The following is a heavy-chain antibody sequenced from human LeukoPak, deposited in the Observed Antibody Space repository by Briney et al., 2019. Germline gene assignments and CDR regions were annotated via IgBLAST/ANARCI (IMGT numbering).Heavy chain of an antibody. CDR1: GFTFDDYA. J-gene: IGHJ4*02. Sequence: GRSLRLSCAASGFTFDDYAMHWVRQAPGKGLEWVSGISWNSGSIGYADSVKGRFTISRDNAKNSLYLQMNSLRAEDTALYYCAKDTSGVSGFDYWGQGTLVTVSS. V-gene: IGHV3-9*01. CDR2: ISWNSGSI. D-gene: IGHD5-12*01. CDR3: AKDTSGVSGFDY.